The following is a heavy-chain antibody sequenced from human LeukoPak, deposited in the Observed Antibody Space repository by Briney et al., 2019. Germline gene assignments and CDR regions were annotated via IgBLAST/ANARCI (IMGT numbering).Heavy chain of an antibody. Sequence: GGSLRLSCAASGFTFDDYAMHWVRQAPGKGLEWVSLISGDGGSTYYADSVKGRFTISRDNSKNSLYLQMNSLRTEDTALYYCAKDSAKPYYDSSGYLRDIWGQGTMVTVSS. V-gene: IGHV3-43*02. CDR1: GFTFDDYA. CDR3: AKDSAKPYYDSSGYLRDI. CDR2: ISGDGGST. J-gene: IGHJ3*02. D-gene: IGHD3-22*01.